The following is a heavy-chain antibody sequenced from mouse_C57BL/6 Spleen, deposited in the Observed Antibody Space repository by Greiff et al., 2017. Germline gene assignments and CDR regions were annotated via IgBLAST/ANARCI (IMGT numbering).Heavy chain of an antibody. CDR1: GFTFSDYY. CDR2: ISNGGGST. CDR3: ARGPWYFDV. V-gene: IGHV5-12*01. J-gene: IGHJ1*03. Sequence: EVMLVESGGGLVQPGGSLKLSCAASGFTFSDYYMYWVRQTPEKRLEWVAYISNGGGSTYYPDTVKGRFTISRDNAKNTLYLQMSRLKSEDTAMYYCARGPWYFDVWGTGTTVTVSS.